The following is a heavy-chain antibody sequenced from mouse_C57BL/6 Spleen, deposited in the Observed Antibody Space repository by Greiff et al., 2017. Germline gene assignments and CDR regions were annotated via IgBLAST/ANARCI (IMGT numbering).Heavy chain of an antibody. J-gene: IGHJ4*01. CDR2: INPSNGGT. V-gene: IGHV1-53*01. CDR1: GYTFTSYW. Sequence: QVQLQQPGTELVKPGASVKLSCKASGYTFTSYWMHWVKQRPGQGLECIGNINPSNGGTNYNEKFKSKATLTVDKSSSTAYMQLSSLTSADSAVYYCASDGARYAMDYWGQGTSVTVSS. D-gene: IGHD3-3*01. CDR3: ASDGARYAMDY.